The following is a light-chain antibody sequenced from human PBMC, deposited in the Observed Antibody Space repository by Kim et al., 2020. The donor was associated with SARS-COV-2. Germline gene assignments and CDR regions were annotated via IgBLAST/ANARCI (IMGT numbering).Light chain of an antibody. J-gene: IGKJ1*01. Sequence: EIVLTQSPGTLSLSPGERATLSCRASQSVSNSYLAWYQQKPGQAPRLLIYGASSRATGIPDRFRGSGSGTDFTLTISRLEPEDFAVYNCKQYGHLPWPFGQGTKVDIK. V-gene: IGKV3-20*01. CDR2: GAS. CDR1: QSVSNSY. CDR3: KQYGHLPWP.